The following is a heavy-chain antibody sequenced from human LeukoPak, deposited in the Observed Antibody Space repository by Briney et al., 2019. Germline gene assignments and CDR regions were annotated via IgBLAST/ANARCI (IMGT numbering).Heavy chain of an antibody. CDR2: IRSKANSYAT. V-gene: IGHV3-73*01. D-gene: IGHD2-2*01. CDR1: GFTFSGSA. CDR3: SVGCSSTSCLDY. Sequence: GGSLQLSCAASGFTFSGSAMHGVRQASGKGLEWVGRIRSKANSYATAYAASVKGRFTISRDDSKNTAYLQMNSLKTEDTAVYYCSVGCSSTSCLDYWGQGTLVTVSS. J-gene: IGHJ4*02.